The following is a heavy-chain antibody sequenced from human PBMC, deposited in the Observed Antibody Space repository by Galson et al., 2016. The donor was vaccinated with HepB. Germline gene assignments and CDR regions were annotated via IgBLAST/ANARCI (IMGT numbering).Heavy chain of an antibody. CDR3: AKDNKYQLLFFDYGMDV. V-gene: IGHV3-23*01. J-gene: IGHJ6*02. Sequence: SLRLSCAASGFTFSSYAMSWVRQAPGKGLEWVSAISGSGVSTYYADSVKGRFTISRDNSKNTLYLQMNSLRAEDTAVYYCAKDNKYQLLFFDYGMDVWGQGTTVTVSS. CDR1: GFTFSSYA. CDR2: ISGSGVST. D-gene: IGHD2-2*01.